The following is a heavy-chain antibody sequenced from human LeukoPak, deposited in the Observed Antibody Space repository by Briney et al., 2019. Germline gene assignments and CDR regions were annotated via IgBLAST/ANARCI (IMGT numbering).Heavy chain of an antibody. D-gene: IGHD6-19*01. J-gene: IGHJ4*02. CDR2: IYSGGST. CDR3: ARVILVYSSGWGYFDY. CDR1: GYSISSGYY. Sequence: QTSETLSLTCTVSGYSISSGYYWGWIRQPPGKGLEWVSLIYSGGSTYYADSVKGRFTISRDNSKNTLYLQMNSLRAEDTAVYYCARVILVYSSGWGYFDYWGQGTLVTVSS. V-gene: IGHV3-53*01.